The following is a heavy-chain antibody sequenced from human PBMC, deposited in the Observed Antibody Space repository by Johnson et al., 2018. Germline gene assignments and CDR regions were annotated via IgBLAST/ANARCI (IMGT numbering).Heavy chain of an antibody. D-gene: IGHD6-13*01. V-gene: IGHV3-30*03. CDR3: ARSSSGSTGWYCIFFS. Sequence: QVQLVQSGGGVVQPGRSLRLSCAASGFTFSAYGMHWVRQAPGKGLEWVAVISYDGSNKYYADSVKGRFPISRDNAKNSLYLQMNSLRVEDTAVYYCARSSSGSTGWYCIFFSWGQGTLFTSSS. CDR1: GFTFSAYG. CDR2: ISYDGSNK. J-gene: IGHJ4*02.